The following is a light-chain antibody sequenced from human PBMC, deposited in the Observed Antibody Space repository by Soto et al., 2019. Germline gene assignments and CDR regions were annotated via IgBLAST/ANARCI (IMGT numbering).Light chain of an antibody. CDR1: SCDIGSYNR. CDR3: SSYTNINTRACV. J-gene: IGLJ1*01. CDR2: EVT. V-gene: IGLV2-14*01. Sequence: QSALTQPASVSGSPGQSITISCTGTSCDIGSYNRVSWYQQHPGKAPKLIIYEVTDRPSGVSNRFSGSKSGNTASLTISGLQAEDEAEYYCSSYTNINTRACVFGTGTKLTVL.